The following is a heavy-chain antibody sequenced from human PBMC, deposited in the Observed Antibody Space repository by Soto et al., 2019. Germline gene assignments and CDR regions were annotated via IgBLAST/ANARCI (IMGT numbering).Heavy chain of an antibody. Sequence: QLQLQESGPGLVKPSETLSLTCTVSGGSISSSSYYWGWIRQPPGKGLEWIGNIFYSGSTYYNPSLKSRVTLPVDTSKNHFSLKLSSVTAADTAVYYCARGSPMTFNWFDPWGQGTLVTVSS. CDR1: GGSISSSSYY. J-gene: IGHJ5*02. CDR2: IFYSGST. V-gene: IGHV4-39*02. D-gene: IGHD2-21*02. CDR3: ARGSPMTFNWFDP.